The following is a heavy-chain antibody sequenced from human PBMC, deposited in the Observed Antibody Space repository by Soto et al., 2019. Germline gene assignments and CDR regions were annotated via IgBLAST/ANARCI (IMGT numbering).Heavy chain of an antibody. CDR1: GFTFSSYA. Sequence: PGGSLRLSCAASGFTFSSYAMSWVRQAPGKGLEWVSAISGSGGSTYYADSVKGRFTISRDNSENTLYLQMNSLRAEDTAVYYCAKEYSDFLTAFYGPLNIYYYYSGMDVWGQGTTVTVSS. D-gene: IGHD3-9*01. CDR2: ISGSGGST. CDR3: AKEYSDFLTAFYGPLNIYYYYSGMDV. J-gene: IGHJ6*02. V-gene: IGHV3-23*01.